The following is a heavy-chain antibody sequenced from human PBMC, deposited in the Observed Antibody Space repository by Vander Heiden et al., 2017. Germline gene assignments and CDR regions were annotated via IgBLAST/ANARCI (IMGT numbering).Heavy chain of an antibody. J-gene: IGHJ5*02. Sequence: QITLKESGPTLVKPTQTLTLTCTFSGFSLSTSGVGVGWIRQPPGKALEWLALIYWNDDKRYSPSLKSRLTITKDTSKNQVVLTMTNMDPVDTATYYCAHSAPRQVLRFLEWLAGPNNWFDPWGQGTLVTVSS. V-gene: IGHV2-5*01. CDR1: GFSLSTSGVG. CDR3: AHSAPRQVLRFLEWLAGPNNWFDP. D-gene: IGHD3-3*01. CDR2: IYWNDDK.